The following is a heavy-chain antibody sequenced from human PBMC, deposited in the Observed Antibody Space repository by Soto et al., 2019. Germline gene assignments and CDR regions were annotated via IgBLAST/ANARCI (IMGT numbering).Heavy chain of an antibody. Sequence: PVGSLRLSCAASGFTFSNAWMSWVRQAPGKGLEWVGRIKSKTDGGTTDYAAPVKGRFTISRDDSKNTLYLQMNSLKTEDTAVYYCTTDVSAYIVVVPAAKLSDYWGQGTLVTVSS. V-gene: IGHV3-15*01. CDR3: TTDVSAYIVVVPAAKLSDY. D-gene: IGHD2-2*01. J-gene: IGHJ4*02. CDR2: IKSKTDGGTT. CDR1: GFTFSNAW.